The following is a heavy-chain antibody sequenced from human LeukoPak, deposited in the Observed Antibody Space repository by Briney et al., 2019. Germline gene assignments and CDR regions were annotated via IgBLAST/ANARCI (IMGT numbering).Heavy chain of an antibody. CDR3: ARDFRGLSRYFDH. V-gene: IGHV3-48*01. CDR2: ISSGCSTM. Sequence: PGGSLRLFCAASGFAFRSYNMNWARQAPGRGLEWVSYISSGCSTMYYADAVKGRFTISEDNDKNCLYRQMNTLIAEDTAVYYCARDFRGLSRYFDHWGQGTLVTVSS. CDR1: GFAFRSYN. J-gene: IGHJ4*02. D-gene: IGHD3-10*01.